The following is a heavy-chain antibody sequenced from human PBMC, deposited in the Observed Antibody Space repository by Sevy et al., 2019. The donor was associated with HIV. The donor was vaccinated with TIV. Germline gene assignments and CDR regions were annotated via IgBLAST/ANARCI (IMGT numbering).Heavy chain of an antibody. Sequence: GGSLRLSCAASGFNFRSAPMSWVRQAPGKGLEWVSAISGDGGATYYADSVKGRFTISRDNSRNILELEMNSLRAEDTAVYYCAKEYWEGFSWGQGTLVTVSS. CDR1: GFNFRSAP. J-gene: IGHJ5*02. D-gene: IGHD1-26*01. V-gene: IGHV3-23*01. CDR2: ISGDGGAT. CDR3: AKEYWEGFS.